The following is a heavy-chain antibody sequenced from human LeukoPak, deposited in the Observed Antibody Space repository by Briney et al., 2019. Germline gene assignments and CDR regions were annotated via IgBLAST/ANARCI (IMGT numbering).Heavy chain of an antibody. D-gene: IGHD3-22*01. CDR3: AKETDSSGYYFDY. Sequence: PGGSLRLSCAASGFTFDDYAMHWVRQAPGKGLEWVSLISWDGGSTYYADSVKGRFTISRDSSKNSLYLQMNSLRAEDTALYYCAKETDSSGYYFDYWGQGTLVTVSS. J-gene: IGHJ4*02. CDR1: GFTFDDYA. CDR2: ISWDGGST. V-gene: IGHV3-43D*03.